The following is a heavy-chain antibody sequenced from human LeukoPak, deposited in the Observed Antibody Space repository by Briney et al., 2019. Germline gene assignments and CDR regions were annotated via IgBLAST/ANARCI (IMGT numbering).Heavy chain of an antibody. J-gene: IGHJ4*02. CDR1: GFTFDDYA. D-gene: IGHD6-19*01. Sequence: PGGSLRLSCAASGFTFDDYAMHWVRQPPGKGLEWIGYIYYSGSTNYNPSLKSRVTISVDTSKNQFSLKLSSVTAADTAVYYCARHSIAVAGTLDYWGQGTLVTVSS. V-gene: IGHV4-59*08. CDR3: ARHSIAVAGTLDY. CDR2: IYYSGST.